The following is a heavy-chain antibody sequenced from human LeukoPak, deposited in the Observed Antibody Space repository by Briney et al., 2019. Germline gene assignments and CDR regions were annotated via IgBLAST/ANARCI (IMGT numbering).Heavy chain of an antibody. Sequence: PSETLSLTCDISGTAISGYFWNWIRQSPTKGLEWIGYFYHNGGTSYNPSLRSRVTISVDSSQKRLSLQVTSMTAADTAIYYCAGGRMGRYYDHWGQGTLVAVST. CDR3: AGGRMGRYYDH. V-gene: IGHV4-59*08. D-gene: IGHD1-26*01. J-gene: IGHJ4*02. CDR2: FYHNGGT. CDR1: GTAISGYF.